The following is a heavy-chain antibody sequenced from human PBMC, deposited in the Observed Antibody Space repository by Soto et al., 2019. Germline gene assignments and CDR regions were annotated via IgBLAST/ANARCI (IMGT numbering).Heavy chain of an antibody. CDR3: ATNSFDVLLYFDWSFPKGYFDY. CDR1: GGSISSSSYY. CDR2: IYYSGST. Sequence: QLQLQESGPGLVKPSETLSLTCTVSGGSISSSSYYWGWIRQPPGKGLEWIGSIYYSGSTYYNPSLKSRVTTSVDTSKIQSSLKLSSVTAADTAVYYCATNSFDVLLYFDWSFPKGYFDYWGQGTLVTVAS. V-gene: IGHV4-39*01. D-gene: IGHD3-9*01. J-gene: IGHJ4*02.